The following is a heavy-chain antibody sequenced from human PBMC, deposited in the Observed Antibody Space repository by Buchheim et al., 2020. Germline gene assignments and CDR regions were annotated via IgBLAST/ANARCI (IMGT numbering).Heavy chain of an antibody. J-gene: IGHJ4*02. CDR3: AKGYRDGYNPFDY. CDR1: GFTFSSYA. V-gene: IGHV3-23*04. Sequence: EVQLVESGGGLVQPGGSLRLSCVASGFTFSSYAMNWVRQALGKGLEWVSVIRGSDGGTYYAGSVKGRFTISRDNSNNTLYLQMNSLRAEDTAVYYCAKGYRDGYNPFDYWGRGTL. CDR2: IRGSDGGT. D-gene: IGHD5-24*01.